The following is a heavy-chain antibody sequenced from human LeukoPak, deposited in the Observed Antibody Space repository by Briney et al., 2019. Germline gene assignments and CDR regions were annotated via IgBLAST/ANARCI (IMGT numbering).Heavy chain of an antibody. Sequence: ASVKVSCKASGYTFTGYYMHWVRQAPGQGLEWMGWINPNSGGTNYAQKFQGRVTMTRDTSISTAYMELSRLRSDDTAVYYCARDSPLISGWYAYWGQGTLVTVSS. CDR2: INPNSGGT. J-gene: IGHJ4*02. D-gene: IGHD6-19*01. CDR3: ARDSPLISGWYAY. CDR1: GYTFTGYY. V-gene: IGHV1-2*02.